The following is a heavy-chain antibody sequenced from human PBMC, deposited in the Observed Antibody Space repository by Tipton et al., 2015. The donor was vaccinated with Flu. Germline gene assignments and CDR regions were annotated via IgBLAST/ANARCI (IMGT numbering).Heavy chain of an antibody. J-gene: IGHJ4*02. D-gene: IGHD6-19*01. CDR3: AGGSGWLITD. V-gene: IGHV3-7*01. CDR1: GFRFNTFW. Sequence: LRLSCAASGFRFNTFWMNWVRQAPGKGLEWVAIIRQDASEKLYVDSVEGRFTISRDNAKNSLSLQMDSLRGDDTAVYYCAGGSGWLITDWGQGTLVSVSS. CDR2: IRQDASEK.